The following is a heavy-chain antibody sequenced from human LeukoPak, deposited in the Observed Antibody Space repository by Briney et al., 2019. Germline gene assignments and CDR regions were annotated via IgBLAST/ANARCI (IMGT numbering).Heavy chain of an antibody. CDR3: ARDNGGRAMAYYYYYYMDV. D-gene: IGHD2-15*01. Sequence: ASVKVSCKASGYTFTSYDINWVRQATGQGLEWMGWMNPNSGNTGYAQKFQGRVTMTRNTSISTAYMELSSLRSEDTAVCYCARDNGGRAMAYYYYYYMDVWGKGTTVTISS. CDR1: GYTFTSYD. J-gene: IGHJ6*03. CDR2: MNPNSGNT. V-gene: IGHV1-8*01.